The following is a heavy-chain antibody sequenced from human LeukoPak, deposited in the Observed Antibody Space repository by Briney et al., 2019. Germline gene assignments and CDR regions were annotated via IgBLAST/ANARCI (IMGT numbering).Heavy chain of an antibody. CDR3: ATVHDSSLDY. CDR1: GFIFSSYW. Sequence: GGSLRLSCAASGFIFSSYWMHWVRQAPGKGLVWVSRINTDGSSTIYADSVKGRFTISRDNAKNSLYLQMNSLRAEDTAVYYCATVHDSSLDYWGQGTLVTVSS. D-gene: IGHD1-1*01. J-gene: IGHJ4*02. V-gene: IGHV3-74*01. CDR2: INTDGSST.